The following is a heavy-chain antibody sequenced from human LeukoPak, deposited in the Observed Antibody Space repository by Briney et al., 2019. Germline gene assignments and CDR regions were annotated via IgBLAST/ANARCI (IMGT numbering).Heavy chain of an antibody. Sequence: PGGSLRLSCAASGFTFSSYAMHWVRQAPGKGLEWVAVISYDGSNKYYADSVKGRFTISRDNSKNTLYLQMNSLSAEDTAVYYCARDRFRTTVVTPLAYWGQGTLVTVSS. CDR2: ISYDGSNK. CDR3: ARDRFRTTVVTPLAY. CDR1: GFTFSSYA. V-gene: IGHV3-30*04. J-gene: IGHJ4*02. D-gene: IGHD4-23*01.